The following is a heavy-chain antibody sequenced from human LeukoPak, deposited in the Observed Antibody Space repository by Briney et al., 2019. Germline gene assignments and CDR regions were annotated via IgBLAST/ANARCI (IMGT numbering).Heavy chain of an antibody. CDR2: ISSSSSYI. CDR1: GFTFSSYS. Sequence: GGSLRLSCAASGFTFSSYSMNWVRQAPGKGLEWVSSISSSSSYIYYADSVKGRFTISRDNAKNSLYLQMNSLRAEDTAVYYCARDRYYYDSSGPWDSRVSFDYWGQGTLVTVSS. J-gene: IGHJ4*02. CDR3: ARDRYYYDSSGPWDSRVSFDY. V-gene: IGHV3-21*01. D-gene: IGHD3-22*01.